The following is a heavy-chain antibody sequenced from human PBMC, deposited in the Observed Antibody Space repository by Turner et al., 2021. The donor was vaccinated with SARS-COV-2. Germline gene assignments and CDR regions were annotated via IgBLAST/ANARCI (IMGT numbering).Heavy chain of an antibody. CDR1: GFTFSNYG. CDR3: ARDWAIGDNWNDLAN. CDR2: IWYDGSNK. D-gene: IGHD1-20*01. J-gene: IGHJ4*02. V-gene: IGHV3-33*01. Sequence: QVQLVESGGGVVQPGRSLRLSCAASGFTFSNYGMHWVRQAPGKGLEWVAVIWYDGSNKYDADSVKGRFTISRDNSKNTLYLQMNSLRAEDTAVYYCARDWAIGDNWNDLANWGQGTLVTVSS.